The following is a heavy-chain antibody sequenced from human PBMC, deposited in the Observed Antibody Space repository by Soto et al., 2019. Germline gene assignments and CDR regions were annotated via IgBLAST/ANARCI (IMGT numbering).Heavy chain of an antibody. CDR2: ISSSSSYT. CDR1: GFTFSDYY. CDR3: ARRDYYDSSGYYYVPHSDAFDI. V-gene: IGHV3-11*06. Sequence: GGSLRLSCAASGFTFSDYYMSWIRQAQGKGLEWVSYISSSSSYTNYADSVKGRSTISRDNAKNSLYLQMNSLRAEDTAVYYCARRDYYDSSGYYYVPHSDAFDIWGQGTMVTVSS. J-gene: IGHJ3*02. D-gene: IGHD3-22*01.